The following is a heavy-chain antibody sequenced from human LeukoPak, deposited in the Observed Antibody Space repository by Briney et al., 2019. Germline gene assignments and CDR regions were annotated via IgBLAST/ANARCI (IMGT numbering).Heavy chain of an antibody. Sequence: ASVKVSCKASGYTFTSYGISWVRQAPGQGLEWMGWISAYNGNTNYAQKLQGRVTMTTDTSTSTAYMELRSLRSDDAAVYYCASGGIVVVLAAHDAFDIWGQGTMVTVSS. CDR1: GYTFTSYG. V-gene: IGHV1-18*01. CDR3: ASGGIVVVLAAHDAFDI. CDR2: ISAYNGNT. J-gene: IGHJ3*02. D-gene: IGHD2-2*01.